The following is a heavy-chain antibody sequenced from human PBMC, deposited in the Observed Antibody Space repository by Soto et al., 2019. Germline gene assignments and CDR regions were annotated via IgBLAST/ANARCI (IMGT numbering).Heavy chain of an antibody. D-gene: IGHD1-20*01. V-gene: IGHV4-30-4*01. J-gene: IGHJ4*02. CDR3: AREGITGTTDYFDY. CDR2: IYYSGST. Sequence: SETLSLTCTVSGGSISSGDYYWSWIRQPPGKGLEWIGYIYYSGSTYYNPSLKSRVTISVDTSKNQFSLKLSSVTAADTAVYYCAREGITGTTDYFDYWGQGTLVTVSS. CDR1: GGSISSGDYY.